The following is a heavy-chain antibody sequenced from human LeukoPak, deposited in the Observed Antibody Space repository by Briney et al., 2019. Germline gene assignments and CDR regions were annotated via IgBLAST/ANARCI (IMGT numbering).Heavy chain of an antibody. CDR3: ATATGSNDYGDYLRN. CDR1: GFTVSSKY. D-gene: IGHD4-17*01. CDR2: IYSDGGGT. V-gene: IGHV3-53*01. J-gene: IGHJ4*02. Sequence: PGGSLRLSCAASGFTVSSKYISWVRQAPGKGLEWVSAIYSDGGGTYYADSVRGRFTISRDNSKNTLYLQMNSLRAEDTAVYYCATATGSNDYGDYLRNWGQGTLVTVSS.